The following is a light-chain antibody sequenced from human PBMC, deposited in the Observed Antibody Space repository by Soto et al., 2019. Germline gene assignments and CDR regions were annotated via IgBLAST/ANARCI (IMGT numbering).Light chain of an antibody. CDR1: SSDVGGYNY. CDR2: DVS. CDR3: SSYTSSSTVV. J-gene: IGLJ2*01. Sequence: QSVLTQPASVSGSPGQSITISCTGTSSDVGGYNYVSWYQQHPGKAPKLMIYDVSNRPSGVSNRFSGSKSGNTASLTISGLKAEDEADYYWSSYTSSSTVVFGGGTKVTVL. V-gene: IGLV2-14*01.